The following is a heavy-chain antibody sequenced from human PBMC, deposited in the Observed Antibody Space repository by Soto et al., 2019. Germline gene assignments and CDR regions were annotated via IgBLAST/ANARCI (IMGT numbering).Heavy chain of an antibody. CDR1: GGTFSNDI. CDR3: VRDSPIGSTYSGYDGIDY. J-gene: IGHJ4*02. CDR2: IIPLLDIA. Sequence: QVQVVQSGAEVKKPGSSVKVSCKASGGTFSNDIITWVRQAPGQGLEWMGRIIPLLDIANYAQKFQGRVTITADKSTSTAYRELNSLRSEDTAVYYCVRDSPIGSTYSGYDGIDYWGQGTLVTVSS. D-gene: IGHD5-12*01. V-gene: IGHV1-69*08.